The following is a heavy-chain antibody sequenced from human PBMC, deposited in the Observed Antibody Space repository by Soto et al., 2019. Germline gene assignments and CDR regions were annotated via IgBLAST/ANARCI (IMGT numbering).Heavy chain of an antibody. D-gene: IGHD1-26*01. V-gene: IGHV4-39*01. CDR2: IYYSGST. CDR3: ARQRRKGGSYGELGY. J-gene: IGHJ4*02. CDR1: GGSISSGGYY. Sequence: PSETLSLTCTVSGGSISSGGYYWSWIRQHPGKGLEWIGYIYYSGSTYYNPSLKSRVTISVDTSKNQFSLKLSSVTAADTAVYYCARQRRKGGSYGELGYWGQGTLVTVSS.